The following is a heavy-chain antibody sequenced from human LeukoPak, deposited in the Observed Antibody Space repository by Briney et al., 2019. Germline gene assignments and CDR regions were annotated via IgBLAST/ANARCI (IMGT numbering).Heavy chain of an antibody. D-gene: IGHD2-21*01. CDR3: ARDSILGAPYTDY. CDR2: ISDHNGNP. V-gene: IGHV1-18*01. J-gene: IGHJ4*02. CDR1: GYIFTTYG. Sequence: RASVNVSCRASGYIFTTYGISWVRQAPGQGLERLGWISDHNGNPDYAEKFQGRVTLTTDPSTSTAYLELTSLRSDDTAVYYCARDSILGAPYTDYWGQGTLVTVSS.